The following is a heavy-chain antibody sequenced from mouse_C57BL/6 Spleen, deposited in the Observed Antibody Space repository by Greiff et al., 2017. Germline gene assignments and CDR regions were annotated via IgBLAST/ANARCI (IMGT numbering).Heavy chain of an antibody. CDR2: IYPGNSDT. J-gene: IGHJ2*01. CDR3: TRLLYYYGSSPYYFDY. V-gene: IGHV1-5*01. Sequence: VQLQQSGTVLARPGASVKMSCKTSGYTFTSYWMHWVKQRPGQGLEWIGAIYPGNSDTSYNQKFKGKAKLTAVPSASTAYMELSSLTNENSAVYYCTRLLYYYGSSPYYFDYWGQGTTLTVSS. CDR1: GYTFTSYW. D-gene: IGHD1-1*01.